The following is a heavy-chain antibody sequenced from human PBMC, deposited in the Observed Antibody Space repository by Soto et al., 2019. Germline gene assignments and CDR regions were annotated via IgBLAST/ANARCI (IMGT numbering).Heavy chain of an antibody. CDR1: GFTFSNAW. CDR3: TTFRYYYDSSGSYLWAF. Sequence: GGSLRLSCAASGFTFSNAWMNWVRQAPGKGLEWVGRIKSKTDGGTTDYAAPVKGRFTISRDDSKNTLYLQMNSLKTEDTAVYFCTTFRYYYDSSGSYLWAFWGQGTLVTVSS. V-gene: IGHV3-15*07. D-gene: IGHD3-22*01. CDR2: IKSKTDGGTT. J-gene: IGHJ4*02.